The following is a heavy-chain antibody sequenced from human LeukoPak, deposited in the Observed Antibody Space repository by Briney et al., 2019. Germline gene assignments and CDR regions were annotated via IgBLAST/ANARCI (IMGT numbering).Heavy chain of an antibody. CDR3: ARVGYYGSGYYYYMDV. V-gene: IGHV1-69*13. D-gene: IGHD3-10*01. Sequence: SVKVSCKASGGTFSSYAISWVRQAPGQGLEWMGGIIPIFGTANYAQKFQGRVTITADESTSTAYMELSSLRSEDTAVYYCARVGYYGSGYYYYMDVWGKGTTVTISS. CDR2: IIPIFGTA. J-gene: IGHJ6*03. CDR1: GGTFSSYA.